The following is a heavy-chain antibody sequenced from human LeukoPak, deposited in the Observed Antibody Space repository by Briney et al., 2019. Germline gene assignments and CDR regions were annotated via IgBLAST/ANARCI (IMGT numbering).Heavy chain of an antibody. V-gene: IGHV4-59*08. J-gene: IGHJ3*02. CDR1: GGSISSYY. Sequence: NPSETLSLTCTVSGGSISSYYWSWIRQPPGKGLEWIGYIYYSGSTNYNPSLKSRVTIPVDTSKNQFSLKLSSVTAADTAVYYCARRDILTGYYDAFDIWGQGTMVTVSS. CDR2: IYYSGST. CDR3: ARRDILTGYYDAFDI. D-gene: IGHD3-9*01.